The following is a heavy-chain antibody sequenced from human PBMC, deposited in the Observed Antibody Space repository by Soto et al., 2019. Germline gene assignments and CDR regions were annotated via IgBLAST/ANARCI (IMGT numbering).Heavy chain of an antibody. CDR2: ISSDGRKE. J-gene: IGHJ4*02. D-gene: IGHD2-8*01. Sequence: QEQLVESGGGVVQPGRSLRLSCAASGFTFRTYAMHRVRQAPGKGLEWVAVISSDGRKEFYVDSVKGRFTISRDNSKNTLYLQMNSPRTDDTAIYYCARDNGGYWGQGTLVTVSS. V-gene: IGHV3-30*04. CDR1: GFTFRTYA. CDR3: ARDNGGY.